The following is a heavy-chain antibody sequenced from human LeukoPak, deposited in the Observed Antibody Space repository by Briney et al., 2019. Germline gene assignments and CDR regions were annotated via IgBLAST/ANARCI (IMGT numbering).Heavy chain of an antibody. J-gene: IGHJ6*02. CDR3: ARKQTRITMVRGGRRYGMDV. CDR2: MNPNSGNT. Sequence: ASVKVSCKASGYTFTSYDINWVRQATGQGLEWMGWMNPNSGNTGYAQKFQGRVTMTRNTSLSTAYMELSSLRSEDTAVYYCARKQTRITMVRGGRRYGMDVWGQGTTVTVSS. D-gene: IGHD3-10*01. V-gene: IGHV1-8*01. CDR1: GYTFTSYD.